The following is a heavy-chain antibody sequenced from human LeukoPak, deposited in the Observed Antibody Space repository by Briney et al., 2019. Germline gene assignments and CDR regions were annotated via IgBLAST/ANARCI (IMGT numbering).Heavy chain of an antibody. CDR2: ISSSSSYI. D-gene: IGHD3-10*01. J-gene: IGHJ6*02. CDR1: GFTFSSYS. Sequence: GGSLRLSCAASGFTFSSYSMNWVRQAPGKGLGWVSSISSSSSYIYYADSVKGRFTISRDNAKNSLYLQMNSLRAEDTAVYYCARVHSSLPWFGEQYGMDVWGQGTTVTVSS. V-gene: IGHV3-21*01. CDR3: ARVHSSLPWFGEQYGMDV.